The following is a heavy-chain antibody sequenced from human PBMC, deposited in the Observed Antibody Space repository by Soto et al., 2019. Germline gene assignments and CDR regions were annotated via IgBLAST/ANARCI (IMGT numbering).Heavy chain of an antibody. CDR2: IYYSGST. CDR1: GGSIRSSSYY. Sequence: PSETLSLTCTFSGGSIRSSSYYLGWIRQPPGKGLEWIGSIYYSGSTYYNPSLKSRVTISVDTSKNQFSLKLSSVTAADTAVYYCASPKIAFYNWFDPWGQGTLVTVSS. J-gene: IGHJ5*02. V-gene: IGHV4-39*01. CDR3: ASPKIAFYNWFDP. D-gene: IGHD3-3*02.